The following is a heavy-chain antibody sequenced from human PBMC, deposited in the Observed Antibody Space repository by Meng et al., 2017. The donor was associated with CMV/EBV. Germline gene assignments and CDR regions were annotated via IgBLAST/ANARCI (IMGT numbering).Heavy chain of an antibody. Sequence: ETLSLTCTVSGGSISSYYWSWIRQPPGKGLEWIGYIYYSGSTNYNPSLKSRVTISVDTSKNQFSLKLSSVTAADTAVYYCARLGGVTIFGVIIPNWFDPWGQGTLVTVSS. CDR1: GGSISSYY. CDR3: ARLGGVTIFGVIIPNWFDP. J-gene: IGHJ5*02. V-gene: IGHV4-59*01. D-gene: IGHD3-3*01. CDR2: IYYSGST.